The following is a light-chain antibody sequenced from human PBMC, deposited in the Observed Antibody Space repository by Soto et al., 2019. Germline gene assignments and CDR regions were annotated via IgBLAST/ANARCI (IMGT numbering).Light chain of an antibody. Sequence: DIQMTQSPSTLSASVEDRVTITCRASQSISSWLAWYQQKPGKAPKLLIYKASSLESGVPSRFSGSGSGTEFTLTISSLQPDDFATYYCHQYNSYSTFGQGTKVEIK. CDR1: QSISSW. CDR3: HQYNSYST. V-gene: IGKV1-5*03. J-gene: IGKJ1*01. CDR2: KAS.